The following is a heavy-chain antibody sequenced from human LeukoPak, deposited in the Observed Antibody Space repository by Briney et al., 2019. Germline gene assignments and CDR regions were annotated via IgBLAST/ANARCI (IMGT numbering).Heavy chain of an antibody. D-gene: IGHD3-3*01. V-gene: IGHV4-34*01. CDR2: INHSGST. CDR3: ARGLVLRFLEWSTTSFDP. Sequence: SETLSLTCAVYGGSFSGYYWSWIRQPPGKGLEWIGEINHSGSTNYNPSLKSRVTISVDTSKNQFSLKLSSVTAADTAVYYCARGLVLRFLEWSTTSFDPWSQGTLVTVSS. J-gene: IGHJ5*02. CDR1: GGSFSGYY.